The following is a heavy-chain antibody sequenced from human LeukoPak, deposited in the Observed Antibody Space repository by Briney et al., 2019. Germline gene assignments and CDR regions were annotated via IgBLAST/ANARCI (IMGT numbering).Heavy chain of an antibody. V-gene: IGHV3-23*01. CDR1: GFTFSSYG. CDR3: AKGEYYYDSSGYLGTYYFDY. CDR2: ISGSGGST. D-gene: IGHD3-22*01. J-gene: IGHJ4*02. Sequence: GGSLRLSCAASGFTFSSYGMSWVRQAPGKGLEWVSAISGSGGSTYYADSVKGRFTISRDNSKNTLYLQMNSLRAEDTAVYYCAKGEYYYDSSGYLGTYYFDYWGQGTLVTVSS.